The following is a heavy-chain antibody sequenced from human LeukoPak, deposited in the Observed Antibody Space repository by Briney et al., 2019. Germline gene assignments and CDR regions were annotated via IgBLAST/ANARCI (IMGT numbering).Heavy chain of an antibody. CDR1: GFTFSTYA. Sequence: PGGSLRLSCAASGFTFSTYAMHWVRQAPGKGLEYVSAISSNGGSTYYASSVKGRFTISRDNSKNTLYLQMGSLRVEDMAVYYCARASSGWYGYWGQGTLVTVSS. D-gene: IGHD6-19*01. V-gene: IGHV3-64*01. J-gene: IGHJ4*02. CDR3: ARASSGWYGY. CDR2: ISSNGGST.